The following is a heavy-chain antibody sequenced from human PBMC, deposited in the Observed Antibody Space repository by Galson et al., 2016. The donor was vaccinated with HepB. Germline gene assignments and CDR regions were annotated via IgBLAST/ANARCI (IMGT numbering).Heavy chain of an antibody. CDR1: GFPFISSA. Sequence: SVKVSCKASGFPFISSAAQWVRQARGQRLEWMGWIVIGGGDTIYAQKFQERVTITRDVSTSTAYMELSSLRSEDTAVYYCAGSWFDILTGYYPWGQGTLVTVSS. D-gene: IGHD3-9*01. J-gene: IGHJ5*02. V-gene: IGHV1-58*01. CDR3: AGSWFDILTGYYP. CDR2: IVIGGGDT.